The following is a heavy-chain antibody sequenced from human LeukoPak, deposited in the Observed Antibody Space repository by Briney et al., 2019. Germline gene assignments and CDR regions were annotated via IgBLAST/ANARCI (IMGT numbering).Heavy chain of an antibody. J-gene: IGHJ4*02. Sequence: GGSLRLSCSASGFTFDEFAMHWVRQPPGKGLEWVSGINFNGDTTRYAHSVKGRFTISRDNAKKALYLQMNSLRAEDTALYYCAKDYYYGSGSYFDYWGQGTLVTVSS. CDR3: AKDYYYGSGSYFDY. V-gene: IGHV3-9*01. CDR1: GFTFDEFA. D-gene: IGHD3-10*01. CDR2: INFNGDTT.